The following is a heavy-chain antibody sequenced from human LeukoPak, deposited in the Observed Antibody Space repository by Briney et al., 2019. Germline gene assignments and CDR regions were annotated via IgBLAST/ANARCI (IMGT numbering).Heavy chain of an antibody. CDR3: AKLVDYCEGRTCFTTYYYTDI. D-gene: IGHD4/OR15-4a*01. Sequence: GGSLRLSCAASGFIVSTNYMSWVRQAPGKGLEWVSVLYSGGTTYYADSVKGRFTVSRDHSKNTLYLQMNSLTLEDTAVYYCAKLVDYCEGRTCFTTYYYTDIWGKGTTVTVSS. CDR1: GFIVSTNY. V-gene: IGHV3-66*02. J-gene: IGHJ6*03. CDR2: LYSGGTT.